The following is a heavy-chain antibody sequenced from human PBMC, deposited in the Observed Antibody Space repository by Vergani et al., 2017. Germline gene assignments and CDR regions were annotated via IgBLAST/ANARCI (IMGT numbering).Heavy chain of an antibody. J-gene: IGHJ6*03. V-gene: IGHV3-21*01. D-gene: IGHD2-2*01. CDR3: ARDSPKVPAAYYYYYMDV. CDR2: ISSSSSYI. CDR1: GFTFSSYS. Sequence: EVQLLESGGGLVQPGGSLRLSCAASGFTFSSYSMNWVRQAPGKGLEWVSSISSSSSYIYYADSVKGRFTISRDNAKNSLYLQMNSLRAEDTAVYYCARDSPKVPAAYYYYYMDVWGKGTTVTVSS.